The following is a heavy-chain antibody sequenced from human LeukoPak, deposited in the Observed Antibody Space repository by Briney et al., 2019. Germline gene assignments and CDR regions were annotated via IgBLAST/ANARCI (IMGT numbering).Heavy chain of an antibody. CDR2: IYHSGTT. CDR1: GGSIRSYY. Sequence: SETLSLTCTVYGGSIRSYYWSWIRQPPGKGLECIGYIYHSGTTNYNPSLKSRVTISADTSKNQFSLKLTSVTPADTAIYYCARQRDYADYLDAFDVWGQGTMVTVSS. V-gene: IGHV4-59*08. J-gene: IGHJ3*01. CDR3: ARQRDYADYLDAFDV. D-gene: IGHD4-17*01.